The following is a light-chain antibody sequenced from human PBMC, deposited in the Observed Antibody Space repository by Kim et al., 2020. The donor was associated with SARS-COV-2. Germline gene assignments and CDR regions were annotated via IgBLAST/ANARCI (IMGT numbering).Light chain of an antibody. CDR1: QDISNE. J-gene: IGKJ1*01. CDR2: AAS. CDR3: QKYNSVPWT. V-gene: IGKV1-27*01. Sequence: ASVGDGVTVTCRASQDISNELAWYQQKPGKVPKLLISAASALQSGVPSRCSGSGSGTDFTLTISSVQTEDVATYYCQKYNSVPWTFGQGTKVDIK.